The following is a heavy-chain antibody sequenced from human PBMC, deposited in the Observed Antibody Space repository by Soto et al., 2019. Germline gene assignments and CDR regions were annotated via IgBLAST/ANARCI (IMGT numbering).Heavy chain of an antibody. CDR1: GYIFTRYW. CDR3: AKRHCSSTRCYDAVDV. J-gene: IGHJ6*02. CDR2: IYPGDSDT. V-gene: IGHV5-51*01. D-gene: IGHD2-2*01. Sequence: PVESLKISCKGSGYIFTRYWIACVLEVPGEGLEWMGIIYPGDSDTRYSPSFQGQVTISVDKSISTAYLQWSSLKASDTAMYYCAKRHCSSTRCYDAVDVWGQGTTVTVSS.